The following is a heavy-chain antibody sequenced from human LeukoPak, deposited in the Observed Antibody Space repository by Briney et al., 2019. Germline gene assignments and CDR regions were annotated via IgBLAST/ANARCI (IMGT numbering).Heavy chain of an antibody. CDR3: ASSSEWKLLQV. CDR1: GFTFSSYA. CDR2: ISYDGSNK. V-gene: IGHV3-30*04. D-gene: IGHD1-26*01. J-gene: IGHJ4*02. Sequence: AMSLRLSCAASGFTFSSYAMHWVRQAPGKGLEWVAVISYDGSNKYYADSVKGRFTISRDNSKNTLYLHMNSLRAEDTAVYYCASSSEWKLLQVWGQGTLVTVSS.